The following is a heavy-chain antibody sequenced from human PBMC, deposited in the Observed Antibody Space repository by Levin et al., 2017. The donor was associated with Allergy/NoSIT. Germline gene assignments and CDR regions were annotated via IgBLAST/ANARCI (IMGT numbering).Heavy chain of an antibody. D-gene: IGHD6-25*01. V-gene: IGHV4-39*01. J-gene: IGHJ4*02. CDR2: IYYSGST. CDR3: ARFSAADPSFDY. Sequence: PSQTLSLTCTVSGGSISSSSYYWGWIRQPPGKGLEWIGSIYYSGSTYYNPSLKSRVTISVDTSKNQFSLKLSSVTAADTAVYYCARFSAADPSFDYWGQGTLVTVSS. CDR1: GGSISSSSYY.